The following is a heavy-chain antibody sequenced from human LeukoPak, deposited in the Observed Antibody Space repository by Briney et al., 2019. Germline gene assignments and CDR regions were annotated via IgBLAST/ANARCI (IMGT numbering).Heavy chain of an antibody. D-gene: IGHD6-13*01. J-gene: IGHJ4*02. V-gene: IGHV3-15*01. CDR2: IKSKTDGGTP. Sequence: PGGPLRLSCAASGFTFSNAWMSWVRQAPGKGLEWVGRIKSKTDGGTPDYAAPVKGRFTISRDDSKNTLYLQRNSLKTEDTAVYYCTGVSRSSWYDYWGQGTLGIVSS. CDR1: GFTFSNAW. CDR3: TGVSRSSWYDY.